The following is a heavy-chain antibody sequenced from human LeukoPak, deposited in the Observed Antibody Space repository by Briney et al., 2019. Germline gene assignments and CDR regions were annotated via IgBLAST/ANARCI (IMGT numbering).Heavy chain of an antibody. Sequence: PSETLSLTCTVSSGSISIYYWSWIRQPPGKGMEWVGYIYNSGSTNYNPSLKSRVTISVDTSKNKFSLKLSSVTAADTAVYYCARARPDTAMAVDYWGQGTLVTVSS. J-gene: IGHJ4*02. CDR3: ARARPDTAMAVDY. CDR2: IYNSGST. V-gene: IGHV4-59*01. CDR1: SGSISIYY. D-gene: IGHD5-18*01.